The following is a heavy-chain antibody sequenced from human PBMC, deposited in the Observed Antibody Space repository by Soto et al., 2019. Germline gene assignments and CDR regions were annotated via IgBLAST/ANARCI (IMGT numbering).Heavy chain of an antibody. CDR1: GGSISSYY. CDR3: ATYVPDKLAVAGTSDAFDI. J-gene: IGHJ3*02. V-gene: IGHV4-59*01. D-gene: IGHD6-19*01. Sequence: LSFTCTVSGGSISSYYWSWIRQPPGKGLEWIADIYYSGSTNYSPSLKSRVTISVDTSKNQFSLNLSSVTAADTAVYFCATYVPDKLAVAGTSDAFDIWGQGTMVTVSS. CDR2: IYYSGST.